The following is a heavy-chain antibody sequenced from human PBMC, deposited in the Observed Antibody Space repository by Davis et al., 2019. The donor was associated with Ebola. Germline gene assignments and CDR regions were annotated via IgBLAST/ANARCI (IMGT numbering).Heavy chain of an antibody. D-gene: IGHD3-10*01. J-gene: IGHJ4*02. V-gene: IGHV1-8*01. Sequence: AASVKVSCKASGYTFTSYHLNWVRQAAGKGLEWMGWMDPNSGYARYVQKFQGRVTMTRDTSIDTAYLELNNLRSDDTAVYYCTRGPTGVIDYWGQGSLVTVSS. CDR1: GYTFTSYH. CDR3: TRGPTGVIDY. CDR2: MDPNSGYA.